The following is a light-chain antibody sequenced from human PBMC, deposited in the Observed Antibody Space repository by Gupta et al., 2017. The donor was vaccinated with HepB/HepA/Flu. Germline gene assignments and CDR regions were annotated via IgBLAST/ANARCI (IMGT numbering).Light chain of an antibody. CDR2: GES. J-gene: IGKJ4*01. CDR3: QQRYSNSIT. CDR1: QDVRTY. Sequence: DIQMTQSPSSLSASVGDRVTIAFRASQDVRTYLNWYQQRPGKAPKLLIYGESRLQDGVPSRFSDSSTVTDFTLTVTGLQPEDVGTYYCQQRYSNSITFGGGTKVEIK. V-gene: IGKV1-39*01.